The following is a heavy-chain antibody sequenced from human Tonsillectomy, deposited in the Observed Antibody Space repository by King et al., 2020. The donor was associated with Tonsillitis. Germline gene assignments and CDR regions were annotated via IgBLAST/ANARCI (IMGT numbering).Heavy chain of an antibody. D-gene: IGHD6-13*01. CDR1: GFTFSSYA. CDR2: ISSDGGGT. J-gene: IGHJ5*02. CDR3: AKGGAAVGPSWFDP. V-gene: IGHV3-23*04. Sequence: VQLVESGGDLVQSGGSLRLSCAASGFTFSSYAMSWVRQAPGKGLEWVSAISSDGGGTFYADSVKGRFAISRDNSKNTVYLQMSSLRAEDTAIYYCAKGGAAVGPSWFDPWGQGTLVTVSS.